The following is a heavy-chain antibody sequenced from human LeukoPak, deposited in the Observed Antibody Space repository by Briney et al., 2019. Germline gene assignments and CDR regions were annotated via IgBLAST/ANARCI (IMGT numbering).Heavy chain of an antibody. Sequence: SETLSLTCSVSGGSISSYYWSWNRQPAGKGLEWIGRIYTTGSTDYNPPLKSRVTMSVDTSKNQFSLNLSSVTAADTAVYYCARDVRGWSGFDYWGQGTLVTVSS. CDR1: GGSISSYY. J-gene: IGHJ4*02. CDR3: ARDVRGWSGFDY. V-gene: IGHV4-4*07. D-gene: IGHD3-3*01. CDR2: IYTTGST.